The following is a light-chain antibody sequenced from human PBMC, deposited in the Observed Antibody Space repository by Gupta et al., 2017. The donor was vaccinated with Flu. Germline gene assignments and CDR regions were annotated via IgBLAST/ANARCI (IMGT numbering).Light chain of an antibody. CDR2: RDN. CDR1: SSNIGSNY. V-gene: IGLV1-47*01. J-gene: IGLJ2*01. Sequence: VTISCSGRSSNIGSNYVYCYQHLPETAPKLLICRDNKRHSGGPARVSGSKSGASAALAISWLRSEDEADYYCEAWEYSRTGPGLFGGGTKLTVL. CDR3: EAWEYSRTGPGL.